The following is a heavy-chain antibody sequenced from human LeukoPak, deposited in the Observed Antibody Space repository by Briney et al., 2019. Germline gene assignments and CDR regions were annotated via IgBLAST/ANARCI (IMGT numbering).Heavy chain of an antibody. CDR1: GFTLSSYA. CDR2: ISYDGSNK. CDR3: ARVPKWELPFDY. D-gene: IGHD1-26*01. V-gene: IGHV3-30-3*01. Sequence: PGRSLRLSCAASGFTLSSYAMHWVRQAPGKGLEWVAVISYDGSNKYYADSVKGRFTISRDNSKNTLYLQMNSLRAEDTAVYYCARVPKWELPFDYWGQGALVTVSS. J-gene: IGHJ4*02.